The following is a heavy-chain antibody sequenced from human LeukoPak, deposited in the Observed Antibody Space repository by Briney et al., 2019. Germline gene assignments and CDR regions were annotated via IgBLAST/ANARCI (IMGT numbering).Heavy chain of an antibody. V-gene: IGHV3-48*04. D-gene: IGHD3-9*01. CDR1: GFTFSSYS. J-gene: IGHJ4*02. CDR3: ARAPGGPYYDILIGSEYYFDY. Sequence: GGSLRLSCAASGFTFSSYSMNWVRQAPGKGLEWVSYISSSSSTIYYADSVKGRFTISRDNAKNSLYLQMNSLRAEDTAVYYCARAPGGPYYDILIGSEYYFDYWGQGTLVTVSS. CDR2: ISSSSSTI.